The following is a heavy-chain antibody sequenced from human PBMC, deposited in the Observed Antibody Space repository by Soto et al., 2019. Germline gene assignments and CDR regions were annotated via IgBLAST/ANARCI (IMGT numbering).Heavy chain of an antibody. CDR3: AKNNWNSAGWYFDL. CDR2: IYHSGST. CDR1: GYSISSGYY. J-gene: IGHJ2*01. D-gene: IGHD1-7*01. Sequence: QVQLQESGPGLVKPSETLSLTCAVSGYSISSGYYWGWIRQPPGKGLEWIGSIYHSGSTYYNPSLKSRVTISVDTSKNQFSLKLSSVTAADTAVYYCAKNNWNSAGWYFDLWGRGTLVTVSS. V-gene: IGHV4-38-2*01.